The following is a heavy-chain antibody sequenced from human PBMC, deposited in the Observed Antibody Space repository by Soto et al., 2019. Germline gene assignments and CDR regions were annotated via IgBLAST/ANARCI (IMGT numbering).Heavy chain of an antibody. Sequence: GESLKISCKGSGYSFTSYWIGWVRQMPGKGLEWMGIIYPGDSDTRYSPSFQGQVTISADKSISTAYLQWSSLKASDTAMYYCARYADTYSYYYYYGMDVWGQGTTVTVSS. CDR1: GYSFTSYW. D-gene: IGHD2-15*01. J-gene: IGHJ6*02. CDR2: IYPGDSDT. V-gene: IGHV5-51*01. CDR3: ARYADTYSYYYYYGMDV.